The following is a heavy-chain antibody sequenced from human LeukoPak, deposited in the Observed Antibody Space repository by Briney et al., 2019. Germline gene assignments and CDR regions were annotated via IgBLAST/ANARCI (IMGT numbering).Heavy chain of an antibody. CDR3: ARHMIVVVITVYWDAFDI. V-gene: IGHV3-53*01. CDR1: GFTVSSNY. D-gene: IGHD3-22*01. CDR2: IYSGGST. J-gene: IGHJ3*02. Sequence: GGSLRLSCAASGFTVSSNYMSWVRQAPGKGLEWVSVIYSGGSTYYADSVKGRFTISRDNSKNTLYLQMNSLRAEDTAVYYCARHMIVVVITVYWDAFDIWGQGTMVTVSS.